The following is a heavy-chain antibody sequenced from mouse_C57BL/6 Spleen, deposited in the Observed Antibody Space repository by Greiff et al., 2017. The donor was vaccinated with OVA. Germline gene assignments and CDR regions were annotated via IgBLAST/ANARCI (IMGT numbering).Heavy chain of an antibody. CDR2: IDPSDGYT. D-gene: IGHD2-4*01. Sequence: VQLQQPGAELVKPGASVKLSCKASGYTFTSYWMQWVKQRPGQGLEWIGEIDPSDGYTNYNQKFKGKATLTVDTSSSTAYMQLSSLTSEDSAVYYCAPGDYGRFADWGQGTLVTVSA. CDR3: APGDYGRFAD. J-gene: IGHJ3*01. V-gene: IGHV1-50*01. CDR1: GYTFTSYW.